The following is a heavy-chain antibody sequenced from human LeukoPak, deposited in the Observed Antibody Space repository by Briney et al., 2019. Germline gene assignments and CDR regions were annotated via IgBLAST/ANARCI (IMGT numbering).Heavy chain of an antibody. CDR2: IKHDGSET. CDR3: ARLGPASSGWPESFDY. CDR1: GFAFSHYW. Sequence: GGSLRLSCAASGFAFSHYWMTWVRQAPGKGLEWVANIKHDGSETYYVDSVKGRFTISRDNAKNSLDLQMNSLRVEDTAVYYCARLGPASSGWPESFDYWGQGTLVTVSS. V-gene: IGHV3-7*03. J-gene: IGHJ4*02. D-gene: IGHD6-19*01.